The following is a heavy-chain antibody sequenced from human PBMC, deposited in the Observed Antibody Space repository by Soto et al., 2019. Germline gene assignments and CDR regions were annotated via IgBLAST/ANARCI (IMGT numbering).Heavy chain of an antibody. CDR3: ARQDTSGYAFGY. CDR1: GGSISSFD. V-gene: IGHV4-59*08. J-gene: IGHJ4*02. CDR2: ISYSGST. D-gene: IGHD3-22*01. Sequence: SETLSLTCTVSGGSISSFDWNWIRQSPGKGLEWIGYISYSGSTNYNPSLKSRVTISVDTSKNQFSLKLSSVTAADTAVYYCARQDTSGYAFGYWGQGTLVTVSS.